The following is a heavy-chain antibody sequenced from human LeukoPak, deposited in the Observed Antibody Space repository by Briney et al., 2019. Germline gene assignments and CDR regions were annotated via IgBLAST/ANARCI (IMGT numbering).Heavy chain of an antibody. J-gene: IGHJ4*02. CDR2: IYYSGST. Sequence: PSETLSLTCTVSGGSISSSSYYWSWIRQPPGKGLEWIGYIYYSGSTNYNPSLKSRVTISVDTSKNQFSLKLSSVTAADTAVYYCARARGYGDYSFYWGQGTLVTVSS. CDR1: GGSISSSSYY. CDR3: ARARGYGDYSFY. V-gene: IGHV4-61*01. D-gene: IGHD4-17*01.